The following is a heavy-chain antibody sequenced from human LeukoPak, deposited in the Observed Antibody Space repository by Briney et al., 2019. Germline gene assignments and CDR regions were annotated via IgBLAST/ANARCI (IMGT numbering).Heavy chain of an antibody. CDR2: IYYSGST. D-gene: IGHD2-2*01. CDR3: ARVVVPAAPPDNWFDP. CDR1: GASISSGPYY. V-gene: IGHV4-31*03. Sequence: PSQTLSLTCTVSGASISSGPYYWSWIRQHPGKGLEWIGFIYYSGSTYYSPSLKSRVTISEDTSKNQFSLKLSSVTAADTAVYYCARVVVPAAPPDNWFDPWGQGTLVTVSS. J-gene: IGHJ5*02.